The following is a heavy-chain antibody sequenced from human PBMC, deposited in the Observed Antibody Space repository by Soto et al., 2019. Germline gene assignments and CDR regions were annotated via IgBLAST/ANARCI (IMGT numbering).Heavy chain of an antibody. V-gene: IGHV5-10-1*01. CDR2: IDPSDSYT. CDR3: ARRGPRGSRFSSYGMDV. Sequence: PGESLXISCKGSGYSFTSYWISWVRQMPGKGLEWMGRIDPSDSYTNYSPSFQGHVTISADKSISTAYLQWSSLKASDTAMYYCARRGPRGSRFSSYGMDVWGQGTTVTVSS. D-gene: IGHD5-12*01. CDR1: GYSFTSYW. J-gene: IGHJ6*02.